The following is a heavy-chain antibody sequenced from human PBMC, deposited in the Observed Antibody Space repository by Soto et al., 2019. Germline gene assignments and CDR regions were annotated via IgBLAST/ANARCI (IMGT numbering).Heavy chain of an antibody. CDR1: GGTFSSYT. D-gene: IGHD2-2*01. Sequence: QVQLVHSGAEVKKPGSSVKVSCKASGGTFSSYTISWVRQAPGQGLEWMGRIIPILGIANYAQKFQGRVTITADKSTSTAYMELSSLRSEDTAVYYCARDLTKSYYYYYYMDVWGKGTTVTVSS. CDR3: ARDLTKSYYYYYYMDV. V-gene: IGHV1-69*04. CDR2: IIPILGIA. J-gene: IGHJ6*03.